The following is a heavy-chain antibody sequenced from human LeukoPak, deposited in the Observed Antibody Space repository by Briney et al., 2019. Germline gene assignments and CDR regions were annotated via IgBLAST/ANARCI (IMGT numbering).Heavy chain of an antibody. CDR1: GFMFSSNW. V-gene: IGHV3-7*03. CDR3: AKEGRSLQTY. Sequence: AGGSLRLSCAASGFMFSSNWMSWVRLAPGKELEWVANIKEDGTETYYVDSVKGRFTISRDNAKNSLYLQMNSLRVEDTAVYYCAKEGRSLQTYWGQGTLVTASS. CDR2: IKEDGTET. J-gene: IGHJ4*02. D-gene: IGHD5-24*01.